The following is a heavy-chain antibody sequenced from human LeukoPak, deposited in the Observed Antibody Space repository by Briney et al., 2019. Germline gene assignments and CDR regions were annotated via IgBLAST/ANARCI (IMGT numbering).Heavy chain of an antibody. V-gene: IGHV1-46*01. CDR1: GYTFTSYY. CDR2: IHPSATST. CDR3: ARGTTMPFLT. J-gene: IGHJ4*02. D-gene: IGHD3-3*02. Sequence: ASVKVSCKASGYTFTSYYMHWVRQAPGQGLEWMGVIHPSATSTNHAQKFHDRVTMTRDTSTTTVYMELSSLRSEDTAVYYCARGTTMPFLTWGQGTLVTVSS.